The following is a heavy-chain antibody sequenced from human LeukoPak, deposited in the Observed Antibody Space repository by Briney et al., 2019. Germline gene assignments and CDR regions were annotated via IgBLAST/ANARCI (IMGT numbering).Heavy chain of an antibody. CDR1: GGSISSHY. J-gene: IGHJ5*02. Sequence: SETLSLTCTVSGGSISSHYWSWIRQPPGKGLEWIGYIYYSGSTNYNPSLKSRVTISVDTSKNQFSLKLSSVTAADTAVYYCARDCSRNWFDPWGQGTLVTVSS. D-gene: IGHD2-2*01. CDR2: IYYSGST. CDR3: ARDCSRNWFDP. V-gene: IGHV4-59*11.